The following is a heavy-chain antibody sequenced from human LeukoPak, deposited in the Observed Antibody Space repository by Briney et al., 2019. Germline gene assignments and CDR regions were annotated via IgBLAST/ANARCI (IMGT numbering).Heavy chain of an antibody. CDR3: ARVGYYDSSGYYESDYYYYMDV. Sequence: GGSLRLSCAASGFTFSDYYMSWIRQAPGKGLEWVSYISSSGSTIYYADSVKGRFTISRDNAKNSLYLQMNSLRAEDTAVYYCARVGYYDSSGYYESDYYYYMDVWGKGTTVTISS. D-gene: IGHD3-22*01. CDR1: GFTFSDYY. CDR2: ISSSGSTI. V-gene: IGHV3-11*04. J-gene: IGHJ6*03.